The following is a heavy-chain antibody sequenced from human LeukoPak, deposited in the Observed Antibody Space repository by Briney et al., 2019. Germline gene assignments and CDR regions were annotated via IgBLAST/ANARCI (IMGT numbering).Heavy chain of an antibody. CDR3: ARGFRSVTTWGYFDY. V-gene: IGHV3-66*01. Sequence: GGSLRLSCAASGFTFDDYGMTWVRQAPGKGLEWVSLIYSGGGTYYADSVKGRFTISRDNSRNTLSLQMNSLRVDDTAVYYCARGFRSVTTWGYFDYWGQGALVTVSS. J-gene: IGHJ4*02. D-gene: IGHD4-17*01. CDR2: IYSGGGT. CDR1: GFTFDDYG.